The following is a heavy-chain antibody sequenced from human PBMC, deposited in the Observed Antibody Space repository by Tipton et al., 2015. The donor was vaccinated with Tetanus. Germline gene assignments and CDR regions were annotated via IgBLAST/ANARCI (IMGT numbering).Heavy chain of an antibody. CDR2: IYYGGVT. D-gene: IGHD3-3*02. CDR3: ARVQLSSSFLKYNWLDP. J-gene: IGHJ5*02. V-gene: IGHV4-61*01. CDR1: GGSVNSGTYY. Sequence: LRLSCSVSGGSVNSGTYYWSWIRQPPGKGLEWLGDIYYGGVTQYNPSLESRVTISMDTSKNQVSLRLTSVTAADTAVYYCARVQLSSSFLKYNWLDPWGQGTLVTVAS.